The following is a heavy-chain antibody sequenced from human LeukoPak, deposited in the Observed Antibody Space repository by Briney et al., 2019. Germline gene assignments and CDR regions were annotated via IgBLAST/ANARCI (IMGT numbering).Heavy chain of an antibody. Sequence: GASVKVSCKASGYTFSTYDINWVRQVTGQGLEWMGWMNPNSGNTGYAQKIQGRVTMTRNTSINTAYMELSSLRSGDTAVYYCARGPSRDYGSGSSWFDPWGQGTLVTVSS. CDR1: GYTFSTYD. V-gene: IGHV1-8*01. D-gene: IGHD3-10*01. J-gene: IGHJ5*02. CDR3: ARGPSRDYGSGSSWFDP. CDR2: MNPNSGNT.